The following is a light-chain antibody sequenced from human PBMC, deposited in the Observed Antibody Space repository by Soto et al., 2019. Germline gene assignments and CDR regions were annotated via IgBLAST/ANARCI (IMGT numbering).Light chain of an antibody. CDR1: SSDVGGYNF. J-gene: IGLJ1*01. V-gene: IGLV2-14*03. CDR2: DVN. Sequence: QSALTQPASVSGSPGQSIAVSCTGTSSDVGGYNFVSWYQHHPGKAPKLIIYDVNNRPSGVSDRFSGSKSGNTASLTISGLQAEEEADYYCTSYTSSFTYVFGAGTKVTVL. CDR3: TSYTSSFTYV.